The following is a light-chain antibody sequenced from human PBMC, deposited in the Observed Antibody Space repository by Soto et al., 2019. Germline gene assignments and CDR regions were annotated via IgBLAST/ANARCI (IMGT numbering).Light chain of an antibody. CDR1: QSVSSSY. CDR3: QQRSTWPPSIT. CDR2: GAS. V-gene: IGKV3D-20*02. Sequence: DIVLTLSPGTLSFPPGQRVTLSCRASQSVSSSYLAWYQQKPGQAPRLLISGASGRATGIPVRFSSSGSDTDFTLTISRLEPEDFAVYYCQQRSTWPPSITFGQGTRLEIK. J-gene: IGKJ5*01.